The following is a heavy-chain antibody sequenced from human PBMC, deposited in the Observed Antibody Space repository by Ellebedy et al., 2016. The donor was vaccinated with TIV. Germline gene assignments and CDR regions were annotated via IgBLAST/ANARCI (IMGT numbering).Heavy chain of an antibody. Sequence: ASVKVSCKASGYTFTSYGISWVQQAPGQGLEWMGWLSAYNGNTNYAQKLQGRVTMTTDTSTTTAYMELRNLRSDDSGVYNCARELAYSDSSAWIFWGQGTLVTVSS. D-gene: IGHD6-6*01. J-gene: IGHJ4*02. CDR2: LSAYNGNT. V-gene: IGHV1-18*01. CDR3: ARELAYSDSSAWIF. CDR1: GYTFTSYG.